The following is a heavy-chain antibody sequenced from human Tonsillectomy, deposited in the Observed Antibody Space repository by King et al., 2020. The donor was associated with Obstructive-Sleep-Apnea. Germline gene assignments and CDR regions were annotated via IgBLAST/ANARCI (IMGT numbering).Heavy chain of an antibody. CDR1: GFTFSSYD. Sequence: QLVQSGGGVVQPGRSLRLSCAASGFTFSSYDMHWVRQAPGKGLEWGAVMSYDGSHKYYAYSVKGRFTISRDNSKNTLYLQMNSLRAEDSAVYYCAKDHTPGGYKYYFDYWGQGTLVTVSS. CDR2: MSYDGSHK. CDR3: AKDHTPGGYKYYFDY. J-gene: IGHJ4*02. D-gene: IGHD5-18*01. V-gene: IGHV3-30*18.